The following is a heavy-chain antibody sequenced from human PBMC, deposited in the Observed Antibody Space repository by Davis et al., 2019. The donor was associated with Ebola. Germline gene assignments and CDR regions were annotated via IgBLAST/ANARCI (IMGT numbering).Heavy chain of an antibody. CDR1: GFTFSGSA. CDR2: IRSKANSYAT. J-gene: IGHJ4*02. V-gene: IGHV3-73*01. Sequence: GESLKISCAASGFTFSGSAMHWVRQASGKGLEWVGRIRSKANSYATAYAASVKGRFTISRDDSKNTAYLQMNSLRAEDTAVYYCARGVTMIVVAITGSYYFDYWGQGTLVTVSS. D-gene: IGHD3-22*01. CDR3: ARGVTMIVVAITGSYYFDY.